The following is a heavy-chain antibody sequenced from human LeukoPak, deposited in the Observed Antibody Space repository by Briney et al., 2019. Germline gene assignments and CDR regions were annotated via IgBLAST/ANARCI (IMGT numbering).Heavy chain of an antibody. Sequence: SETLSLTCTVSGGSISSYYWSWIRQPPGKGLEWIGYIYYSGSTNYNPSLKSRVTISVDTSRNQFSLKLSSVTAADTAVYYCARVAYYYDSSGFHGYFQHWGQGTLVTVSS. CDR2: IYYSGST. CDR3: ARVAYYYDSSGFHGYFQH. V-gene: IGHV4-59*01. D-gene: IGHD3-22*01. J-gene: IGHJ1*01. CDR1: GGSISSYY.